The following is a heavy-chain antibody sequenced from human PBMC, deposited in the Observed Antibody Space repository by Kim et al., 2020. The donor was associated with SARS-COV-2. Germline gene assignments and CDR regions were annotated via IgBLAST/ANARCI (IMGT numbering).Heavy chain of an antibody. CDR1: GGSFSGYY. CDR3: ARGGTVRAWSYYYYYGMDV. D-gene: IGHD3-10*01. Sequence: SETLSLTCAVYGGSFSGYYWSWIRQPPGKGLEWIGEINHSGSTNYNPSLKSRVTISVDTSKNQFSLKLSSVTAADTAVYYCARGGTVRAWSYYYYYGMDVWGQGTTVTVSS. V-gene: IGHV4-34*01. J-gene: IGHJ6*02. CDR2: INHSGST.